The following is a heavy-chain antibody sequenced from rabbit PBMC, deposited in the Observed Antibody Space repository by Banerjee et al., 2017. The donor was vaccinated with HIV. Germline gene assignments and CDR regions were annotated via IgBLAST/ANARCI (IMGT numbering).Heavy chain of an antibody. J-gene: IGHJ4*01. V-gene: IGHV1S43*01. D-gene: IGHD4-1*01. CDR2: IYSSNGDK. CDR3: MRYGTGWGDNL. Sequence: YWICWVRQAPGKGLELIACIYSSNGDKWYASWVNGRFTISRSTSLNTVDLKMTSLTAADTATYFCMRYGTGWGDNLWGPGTLVTVS. CDR1: YW.